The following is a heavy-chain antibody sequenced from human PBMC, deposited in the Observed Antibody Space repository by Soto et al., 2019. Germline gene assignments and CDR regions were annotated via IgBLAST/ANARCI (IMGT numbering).Heavy chain of an antibody. D-gene: IGHD1-26*01. CDR3: ATYWELPYYFAY. CDR1: GYTLTELS. J-gene: IGHJ4*02. Sequence: GASVKVSCKVSGYTLTELSMHWVRQTPGKGLEWMGGFDPEDGETIYAQKFQGRVTMTEDTSTDTAYMELSSLRSEDTAVYYCATYWELPYYFAYWGQGTLVTVSS. CDR2: FDPEDGET. V-gene: IGHV1-24*01.